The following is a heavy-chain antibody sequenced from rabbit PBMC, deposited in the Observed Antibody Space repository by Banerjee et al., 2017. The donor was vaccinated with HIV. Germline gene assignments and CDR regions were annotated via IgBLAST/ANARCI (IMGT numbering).Heavy chain of an antibody. J-gene: IGHJ3*01. CDR1: GFSFSSGYY. Sequence: QSLEESGGDLVKPGASLTLTCTASGFSFSSGYYMCWVRQAPEKGLEWIACISAGSGGVTYYASWAKGRFTISKASSTTVTLQMTSLTVADTATYFCARGANNNGYGLKLWGQGTLVTVS. CDR2: ISAGSGGVT. D-gene: IGHD6-1*01. V-gene: IGHV1S40*01. CDR3: ARGANNNGYGLKL.